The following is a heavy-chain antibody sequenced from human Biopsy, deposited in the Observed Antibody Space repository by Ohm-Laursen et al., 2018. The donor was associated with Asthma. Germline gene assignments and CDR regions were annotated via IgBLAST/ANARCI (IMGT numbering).Heavy chain of an antibody. CDR3: ASETGHSYGSGSEYYFDY. Sequence: ASVKVSCKASGYNFISFAIHWVRQAPGQRLEWMGWVNTGNGDTKYSQKFQGRVTITRDTSASTAYMELRSLRSEDTAVYYCASETGHSYGSGSEYYFDYWGLGTLVTVSS. CDR2: VNTGNGDT. J-gene: IGHJ4*02. V-gene: IGHV1-3*04. D-gene: IGHD3-10*01. CDR1: GYNFISFA.